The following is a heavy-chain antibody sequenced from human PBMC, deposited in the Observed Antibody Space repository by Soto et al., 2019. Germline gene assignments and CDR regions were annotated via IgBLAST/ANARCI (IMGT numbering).Heavy chain of an antibody. Sequence: ASVKVSCKVSGYTLTELSMHWVRQAPGKGLEWMGGFDPEDGETIYAQKFQGRVTMTEDTSTDTAYMELSSLRSEDTAVYYCATLGHAVVSIVADYWGQGTLVTVSS. CDR2: FDPEDGET. V-gene: IGHV1-24*01. CDR1: GYTLTELS. D-gene: IGHD3-3*02. CDR3: ATLGHAVVSIVADY. J-gene: IGHJ4*02.